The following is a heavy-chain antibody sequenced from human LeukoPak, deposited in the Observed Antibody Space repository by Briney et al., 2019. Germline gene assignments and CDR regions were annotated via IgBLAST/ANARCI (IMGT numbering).Heavy chain of an antibody. V-gene: IGHV4-39*07. J-gene: IGHJ5*02. CDR3: ARVSWNDEYNWFDP. Sequence: SETLSLTCTVSGGSISSSSYYWGWIRQPPGKGLEWIGSIYYSGSTYYNPSLKSRVTISVDTSKNQFSLKLSSVTAADTAVYYCARVSWNDEYNWFDPWGQGTLVTVSP. D-gene: IGHD1-1*01. CDR1: GGSISSSSYY. CDR2: IYYSGST.